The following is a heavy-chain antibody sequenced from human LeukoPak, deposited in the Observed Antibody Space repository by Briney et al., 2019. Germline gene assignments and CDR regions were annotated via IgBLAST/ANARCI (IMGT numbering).Heavy chain of an antibody. CDR2: IIPIFGTA. D-gene: IGHD3-3*01. CDR1: GGTFSSYA. J-gene: IGHJ5*02. V-gene: IGHV1-69*06. Sequence: SVKVSCTASGGTFSSYAISWVRQAPGQGLEWMGSIIPIFGTANYAQKFQGRVTITADKSTSTAYMELSSLRSEDTAVYYCARTNSITIFGVVTRLNGWFDPWGQGTLVTVSS. CDR3: ARTNSITIFGVVTRLNGWFDP.